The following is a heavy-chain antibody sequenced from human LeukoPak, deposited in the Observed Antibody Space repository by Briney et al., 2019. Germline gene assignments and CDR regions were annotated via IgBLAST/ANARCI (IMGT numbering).Heavy chain of an antibody. CDR2: ISGDGSRT. V-gene: IGHV3-43*02. Sequence: GGSLRLSCAASGFTFDDYAMDWVRQAPGKGLEWVSLISGDGSRTFYADSVKGRFTISRDNSKNSLYLQMNSLRTEDTALYYCAKDLASLYDAFDIWGQGTMVTVSS. J-gene: IGHJ3*02. CDR3: AKDLASLYDAFDI. CDR1: GFTFDDYA.